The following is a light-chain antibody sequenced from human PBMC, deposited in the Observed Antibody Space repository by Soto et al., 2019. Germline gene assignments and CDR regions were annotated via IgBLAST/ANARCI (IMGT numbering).Light chain of an antibody. CDR2: GAS. J-gene: IGKJ4*01. CDR1: QSVTSN. Sequence: EIMMTQSPAILSVSPGETATLSCRASQSVTSNLAWYQQKPGQAPRLLFHGASTRATGIPARFSGSGSGTDFPLTISSLQSEDFGIYYCQQYKKWPFPFGGGTTVEIK. V-gene: IGKV3-15*01. CDR3: QQYKKWPFP.